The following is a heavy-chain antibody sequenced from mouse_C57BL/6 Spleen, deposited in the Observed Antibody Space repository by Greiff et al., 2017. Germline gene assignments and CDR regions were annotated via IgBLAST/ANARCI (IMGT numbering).Heavy chain of an antibody. V-gene: IGHV5-4*03. D-gene: IGHD2-3*01. Sequence: EVMLVESGGGLVKPGGSLKLSCAASGFTFSSYAMSWVRQTPEKRLEWVATISDGGSYTYYPDNVKGRFTISRDNAKNNLYLQMSHLTSEDTAMYYCARKTLYDGYHGGFAYWGQGTLVTVSA. J-gene: IGHJ3*01. CDR3: ARKTLYDGYHGGFAY. CDR1: GFTFSSYA. CDR2: ISDGGSYT.